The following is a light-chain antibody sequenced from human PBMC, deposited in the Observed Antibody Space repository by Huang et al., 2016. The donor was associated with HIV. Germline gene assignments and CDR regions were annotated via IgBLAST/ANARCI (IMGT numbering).Light chain of an antibody. Sequence: IVLTQSPATLSWYPGERVTLSCRASQRVGNYIAWYQQHPGQSPHLLIYDTSNRATGTPVRFSGSGSGTDFTLTISSLESEDFATYFCQQRYSGVTFGGGTKVQVK. CDR2: DTS. CDR3: QQRYSGVT. V-gene: IGKV3-11*01. CDR1: QRVGNY. J-gene: IGKJ4*01.